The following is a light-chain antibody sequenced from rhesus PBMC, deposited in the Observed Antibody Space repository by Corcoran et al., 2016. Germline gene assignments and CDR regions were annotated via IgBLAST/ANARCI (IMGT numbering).Light chain of an antibody. V-gene: IGKV1-66*01. Sequence: DIQMTQSPSSLSASVGDRVTITCRARQAINSQLSWYQQRPGKAPKPLTYYASTFETREPSRFRGSRSGTDYTLTITSLKPEDIVTYYCHQYNSLPYTFGRGTKVEIK. J-gene: IGKJ2*01. CDR1: QAINSQ. CDR3: HQYNSLPYT. CDR2: YAS.